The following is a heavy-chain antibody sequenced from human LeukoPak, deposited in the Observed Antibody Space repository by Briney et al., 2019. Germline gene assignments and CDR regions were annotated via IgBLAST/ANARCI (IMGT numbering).Heavy chain of an antibody. CDR3: AKDMSAGYYGSGSYGVLDY. V-gene: IGHV3-9*01. Sequence: GGSLRLSCAASGFTFSSYAMSWVRQAPGKGLEWVSGISWNSGSIDYADSVKGRFTISRDNAKNSLYLQMNSLRAEDTALYYCAKDMSAGYYGSGSYGVLDYWGQGTLVTVSS. D-gene: IGHD3-10*01. CDR2: ISWNSGSI. J-gene: IGHJ4*02. CDR1: GFTFSSYA.